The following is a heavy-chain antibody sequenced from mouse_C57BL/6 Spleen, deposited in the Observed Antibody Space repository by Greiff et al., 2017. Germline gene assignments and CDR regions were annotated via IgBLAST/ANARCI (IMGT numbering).Heavy chain of an antibody. CDR2: IDPSDSYN. CDR1: GYTFTSYW. J-gene: IGHJ1*03. CDR3: ARRAITTVAYWYFDV. Sequence: QVQLQQPGAELVMPGASVKLSCKASGYTFTSYWMHWVKQRPGQGLEWIGEIDPSDSYNNYNQKFKGKSTLTVDKSSNTAYMQLSSLTSEDSAVYYCARRAITTVAYWYFDVWGTGTTVTVSS. V-gene: IGHV1-69*01. D-gene: IGHD1-1*01.